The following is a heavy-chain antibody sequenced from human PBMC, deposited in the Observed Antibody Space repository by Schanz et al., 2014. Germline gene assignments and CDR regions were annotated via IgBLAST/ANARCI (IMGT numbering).Heavy chain of an antibody. CDR1: GFTFSSYS. CDR3: AKNQYDDVDLSSFYFDF. CDR2: ISGSGGST. V-gene: IGHV3-23*04. Sequence: EVQLVESGGGLVQPGGSLRLSCAASGFTFSSYSMNWVRQAPGKGLEWVSAISGSGGSTYYADSVKGRFTISRDSSKNTLYLQMNSLRPEDTAIYYCAKNQYDDVDLSSFYFDFWGQGTLXTVSS. J-gene: IGHJ4*02. D-gene: IGHD3-10*02.